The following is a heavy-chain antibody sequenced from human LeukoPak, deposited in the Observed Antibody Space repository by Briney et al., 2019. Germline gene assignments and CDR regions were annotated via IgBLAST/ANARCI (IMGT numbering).Heavy chain of an antibody. Sequence: PSETLSLTCTVSGGSISNSSYYWGWIRQPPGKGLEWIGSIYYSGSTYYNPSLKSRVTISVDTSKNQFSLKLSSVTAADTAVYYCARRKLWAIDYWGQGTLVTVSS. J-gene: IGHJ4*02. CDR1: GGSISNSSYY. D-gene: IGHD5-18*01. CDR3: ARRKLWAIDY. V-gene: IGHV4-39*01. CDR2: IYYSGST.